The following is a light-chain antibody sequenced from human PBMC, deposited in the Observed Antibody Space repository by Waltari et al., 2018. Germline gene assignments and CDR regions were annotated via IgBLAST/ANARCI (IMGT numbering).Light chain of an antibody. Sequence: IQMTQSPPALSASAGDRVAITCRASQSISDYLHWYQQKPGKAPRVLIYTASSLQRGVPTRFSGSGSGTEFTLTISTLQPEDAATYYCQQSYSSPWTFGQGTKVEIK. J-gene: IGKJ1*01. V-gene: IGKV1-39*01. CDR1: QSISDY. CDR3: QQSYSSPWT. CDR2: TAS.